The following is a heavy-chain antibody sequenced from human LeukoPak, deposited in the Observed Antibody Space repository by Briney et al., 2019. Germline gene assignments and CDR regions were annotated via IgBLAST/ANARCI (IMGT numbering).Heavy chain of an antibody. V-gene: IGHV1-69*04. CDR1: GGTFSSYA. J-gene: IGHJ4*02. D-gene: IGHD3-10*01. CDR3: ARELDYYAPLDF. CDR2: IIPILGIA. Sequence: SVKVSCKASGGTFSSYAISWVRQAPGQGLEWMGRIIPILGIANYAQKFQGRVTMTTDTSTRTAYMELRSLRSDDTAVYYCARELDYYAPLDFWGQGTLVTVSS.